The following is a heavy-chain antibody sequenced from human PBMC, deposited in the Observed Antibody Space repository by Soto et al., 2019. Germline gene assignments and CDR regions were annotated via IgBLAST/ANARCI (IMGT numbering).Heavy chain of an antibody. CDR2: ISGSGGST. D-gene: IGHD6-13*01. J-gene: IGHJ4*02. V-gene: IGHV3-23*01. CDR1: GFTFSSYA. CDR3: ARDKGAAAGRAFDY. Sequence: GGSLRLSCAASGFTFSSYAMSWVRQAPGKGLEWVSAISGSGGSTYYADSVKGRFTISRDNAKNSLFLQMNSLRAEDTAVYYCARDKGAAAGRAFDYWGQGTLVTVSS.